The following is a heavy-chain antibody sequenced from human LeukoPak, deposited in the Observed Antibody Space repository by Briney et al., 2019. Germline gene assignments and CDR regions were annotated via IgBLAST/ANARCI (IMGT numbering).Heavy chain of an antibody. J-gene: IGHJ4*02. D-gene: IGHD3-22*01. CDR2: ISGSGGST. Sequence: GGSLRLSCAASGFTFSSYAMSWVRQAPGKGLEWVSAISGSGGSTYYADSVKGRFTISRDNSKNTLYLQMNSLRAEDTAVYYCAKTTYYYDSSGYGHWGQGTLVTVSS. V-gene: IGHV3-23*01. CDR3: AKTTYYYDSSGYGH. CDR1: GFTFSSYA.